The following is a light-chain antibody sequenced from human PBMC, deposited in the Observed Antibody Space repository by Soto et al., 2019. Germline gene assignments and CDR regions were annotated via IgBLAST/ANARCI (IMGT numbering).Light chain of an antibody. J-gene: IGLJ3*02. Sequence: QSVLTQPPSVSGAPGQRVTISCTGSSSNIGAGYDVHWYQQLPGTAPKLLIYGNSNRPSGVPDRFSGSKSGTSASLAITGLQAEDEADYYCSSYAGGIKGVFGGGTQLTVL. CDR2: GNS. V-gene: IGLV1-40*01. CDR1: SSNIGAGYD. CDR3: SSYAGGIKGV.